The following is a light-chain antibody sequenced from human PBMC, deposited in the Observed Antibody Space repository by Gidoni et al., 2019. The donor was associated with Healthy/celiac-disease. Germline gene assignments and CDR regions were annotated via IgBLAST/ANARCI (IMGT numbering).Light chain of an antibody. Sequence: DIQMTQSPSTLSASVGDRVTITCRASQSISSWLAWYQQKPGKAPKLLIYDASSLESGVPSRFSGSGSGTEFTLTISSLHPDDFATYYCQQYNSYSGTFXQXTKVEIK. CDR1: QSISSW. CDR2: DAS. CDR3: QQYNSYSGT. J-gene: IGKJ1*01. V-gene: IGKV1-5*01.